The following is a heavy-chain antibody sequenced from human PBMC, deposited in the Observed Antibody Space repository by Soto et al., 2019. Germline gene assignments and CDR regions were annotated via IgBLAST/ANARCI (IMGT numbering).Heavy chain of an antibody. CDR3: PRDGVFRNMAV. D-gene: IGHD3-10*01. V-gene: IGHV3-33*01. CDR2: IWYDGSNE. Sequence: QVQLVESGGGVVQPGRSLRLSCAASGFTFSSYGMHWVRQAPGKGLEWVAVIWYDGSNEYYADSVKGRFTISRDNSKKTLNRQINGLRAEEPAVYYCPRDGVFRNMAVGGKGTTVTASP. J-gene: IGHJ6*04. CDR1: GFTFSSYG.